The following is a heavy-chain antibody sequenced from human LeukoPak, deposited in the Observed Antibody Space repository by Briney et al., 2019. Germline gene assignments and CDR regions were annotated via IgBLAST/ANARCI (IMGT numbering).Heavy chain of an antibody. V-gene: IGHV3-30*18. Sequence: GGSLRLSCAASGFTFSSYGMHWVRQAPGKGLEWVAVISYDGSNKYYADSVKGRFTISRDNSKNTLYLQTNSLRAEDTAVYYCAKDSVGSSCPGYWGQGTLVTVSS. D-gene: IGHD6-13*01. CDR3: AKDSVGSSCPGY. CDR2: ISYDGSNK. CDR1: GFTFSSYG. J-gene: IGHJ4*02.